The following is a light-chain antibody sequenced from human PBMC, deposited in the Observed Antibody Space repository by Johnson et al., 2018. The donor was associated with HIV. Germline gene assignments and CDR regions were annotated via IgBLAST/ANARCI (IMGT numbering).Light chain of an antibody. V-gene: IGLV1-51*02. CDR3: GTWDSSLSAHYG. Sequence: QSVLTQPPSVSAAPGQKVTISCSGSSSNIGNNYVSWYQHLPGTAPKLLIYESNRRPSGIPDRFSASKSGTSATLDITGLQTGDEADYYCGTWDSSLSAHYGFGTGTKITVL. CDR2: ESN. J-gene: IGLJ1*01. CDR1: SSNIGNNY.